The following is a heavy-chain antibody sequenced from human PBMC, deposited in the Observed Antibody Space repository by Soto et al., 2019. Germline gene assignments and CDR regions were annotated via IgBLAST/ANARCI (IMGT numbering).Heavy chain of an antibody. CDR2: IWYDGSNK. V-gene: IGHV3-33*01. D-gene: IGHD3-22*01. J-gene: IGHJ4*02. CDR3: ARDRYYDSRGYYLGY. CDR1: GFTFSSYG. Sequence: GGSLRLSCAASGFTFSSYGMHWVRQAPGKGLEWVAVIWYDGSNKYYADSVKGRFTISRDNSKNTLYLQMNSLRAEDTAVYYCARDRYYDSRGYYLGYWGQGTLVTVSS.